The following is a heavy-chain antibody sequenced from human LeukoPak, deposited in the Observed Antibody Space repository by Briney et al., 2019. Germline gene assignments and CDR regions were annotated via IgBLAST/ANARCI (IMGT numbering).Heavy chain of an antibody. CDR3: TNYGGNSGAEYFQH. CDR2: ISNTGGTI. Sequence: GGSLRLSCVGSGFSFSDYYMNWIRQAPGKGLEWISYISNTGGTIIYADSVRGRFTISRDNSKNTLYLQMSSLRAEDTAVYYCTNYGGNSGAEYFQHWGQGTLVTVSS. D-gene: IGHD4-23*01. J-gene: IGHJ1*01. V-gene: IGHV3-11*01. CDR1: GFSFSDYY.